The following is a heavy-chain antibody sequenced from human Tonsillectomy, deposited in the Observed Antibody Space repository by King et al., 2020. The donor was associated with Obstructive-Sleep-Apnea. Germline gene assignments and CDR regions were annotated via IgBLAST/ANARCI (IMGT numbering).Heavy chain of an antibody. CDR3: ATTTAYYYGMDV. V-gene: IGHV4-30-4*07. Sequence: VQLQESGPGLVKPSQTLSLTCAVSGGSISSGGYSWSWIRQPPGKGLEWIGFIYNSGSTYYNPSLKSRVTISVDTSKNQISLKLSSVTAADTAVYYCATTTAYYYGMDVWGQGTTVTVSS. CDR2: IYNSGST. CDR1: GGSISSGGYS. D-gene: IGHD4-17*01. J-gene: IGHJ6*02.